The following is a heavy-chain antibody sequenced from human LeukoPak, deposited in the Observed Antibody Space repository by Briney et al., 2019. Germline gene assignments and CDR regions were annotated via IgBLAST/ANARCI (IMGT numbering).Heavy chain of an antibody. CDR3: ANSFEPEDYYMDV. J-gene: IGHJ6*03. Sequence: PGGSLRLSCAASNFAFSTYAMTWVRQAPGKGLEWVSSITASGGGTFYADSVKGRFTISRDNSKSTLFLQMNSLRAEDTAVYYCANSFEPEDYYMDVWGKGTTVTVSS. D-gene: IGHD3-9*01. CDR2: ITASGGGT. V-gene: IGHV3-23*01. CDR1: NFAFSTYA.